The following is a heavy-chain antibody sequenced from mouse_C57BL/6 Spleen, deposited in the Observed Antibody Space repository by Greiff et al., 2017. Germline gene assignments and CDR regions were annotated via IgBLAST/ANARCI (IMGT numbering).Heavy chain of an antibody. Sequence: QVQLQQPGAELVKPGASVKMSCKASGYTFTSYWITWVKQRPGQGLEWIGDIYPGSGSTNYNEKFKSKATLTLDTSSSTAYMQLSSLTSEDSAVYYCAREGHYYGSSYPFAYWGQGTLVTVSA. CDR2: IYPGSGST. V-gene: IGHV1-55*01. J-gene: IGHJ3*01. CDR1: GYTFTSYW. CDR3: AREGHYYGSSYPFAY. D-gene: IGHD1-1*01.